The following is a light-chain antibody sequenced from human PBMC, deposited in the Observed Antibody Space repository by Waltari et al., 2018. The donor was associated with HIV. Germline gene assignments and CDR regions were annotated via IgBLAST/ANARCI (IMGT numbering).Light chain of an antibody. J-gene: IGKJ4*01. Sequence: DIQMTQSPSALSASVGDRVTITCRASQGILAALGWFQQKPGKAPKRLIYATSSLQSGVPSRFSGSGSGREFTLTISSLQPEDFATYYCQQHNSYPPTFGGGTKVEIK. CDR2: ATS. CDR3: QQHNSYPPT. V-gene: IGKV1-17*01. CDR1: QGILAA.